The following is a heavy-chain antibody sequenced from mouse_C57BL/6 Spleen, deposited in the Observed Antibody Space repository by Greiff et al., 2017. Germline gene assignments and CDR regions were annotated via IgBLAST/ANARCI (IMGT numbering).Heavy chain of an antibody. D-gene: IGHD4-1*01. Sequence: QVQLQQSGAELARPGASVKMSCKASGYTFTSYTMHWVKQRPGQGLEWIGYINPSSGYTKYNQKFKDKATLTADKSSSTAYMQLSSLTSEDSAVYYCARSGLGGLPFDYWGQGTTLTVSS. CDR3: ARSGLGGLPFDY. V-gene: IGHV1-4*01. CDR2: INPSSGYT. CDR1: GYTFTSYT. J-gene: IGHJ2*01.